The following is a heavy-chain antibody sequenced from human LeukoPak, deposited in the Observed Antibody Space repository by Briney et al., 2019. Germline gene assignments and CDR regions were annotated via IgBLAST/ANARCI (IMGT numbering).Heavy chain of an antibody. CDR3: ARGAGWWSH. V-gene: IGHV4-59*01. CDR1: GGSMNSYY. Sequence: SETLSLTCTVYGGSMNSYYWGWLGQPPGEGREWMGYTTYSGGSNSKPSLRRGTTISVDTSKNPFSLKLSSVTAADTAVYYCARGAGWWSHWGQGTLVTVSS. J-gene: IGHJ4*02. D-gene: IGHD6-19*01. CDR2: TTYSGGS.